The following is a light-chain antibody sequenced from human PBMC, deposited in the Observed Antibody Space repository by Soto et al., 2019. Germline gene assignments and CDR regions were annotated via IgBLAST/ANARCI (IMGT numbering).Light chain of an antibody. CDR2: LNSDGSH. CDR1: SGHSSYA. CDR3: QTWGSGIHV. V-gene: IGLV4-69*01. J-gene: IGLJ2*01. Sequence: QPVLTQSPSASASLGASVKLTCTLSSGHSSYAIAWHQQQPEKGPRYLMKLNSDGSHSKGDGIPDRFSGSSSGAERYLTISSLQSKDEADYYCQTWGSGIHVFGGGTKLTVL.